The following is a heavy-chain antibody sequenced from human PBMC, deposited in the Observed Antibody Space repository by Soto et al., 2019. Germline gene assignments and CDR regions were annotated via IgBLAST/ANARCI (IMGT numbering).Heavy chain of an antibody. Sequence: GGSLRLSCAASGFTFDDYTMHWVRQAPGKGLEWVSLISWDGGSTYYADSVKGRFTISRDNSKNSLYLQMNSLRTEDTALYYCAKDIFGSGSYTYYHYGMDVWGQGTTVTVSS. CDR2: ISWDGGST. D-gene: IGHD3-10*01. V-gene: IGHV3-43*01. CDR3: AKDIFGSGSYTYYHYGMDV. CDR1: GFTFDDYT. J-gene: IGHJ6*02.